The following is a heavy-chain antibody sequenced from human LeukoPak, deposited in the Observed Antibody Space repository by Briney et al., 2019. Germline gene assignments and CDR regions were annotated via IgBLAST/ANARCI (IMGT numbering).Heavy chain of an antibody. V-gene: IGHV3-23*01. Sequence: GSLRLSCAASGFTFTSSAMSWVRQAPGKGLEWVSAISASGRTTYYTDSVKGRFTISRDSSKNTLYLQMNGLKAEDTAVYHCVGGPGWVFDLWGRGTLVTVSS. CDR1: GFTFTSSA. CDR2: ISASGRTT. CDR3: VGGPGWVFDL. J-gene: IGHJ2*01. D-gene: IGHD1-26*01.